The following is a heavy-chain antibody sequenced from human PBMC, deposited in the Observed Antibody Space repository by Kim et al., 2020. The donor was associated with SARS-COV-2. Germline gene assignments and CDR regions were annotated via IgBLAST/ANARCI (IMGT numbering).Heavy chain of an antibody. CDR2: ISGSTNYI. CDR1: GFTFSSYS. J-gene: IGHJ4*02. D-gene: IGHD3-10*01. Sequence: GGSLRLSCAASGFTFSSYSMNWVRQAPGKGLEWVSSISGSTNYIYYADSVKGRFTVSRDNAKNSLYLQMNSLRAEDTAIYYCARALLLWFGESLDYWGQGTLVTVSS. V-gene: IGHV3-21*01. CDR3: ARALLLWFGESLDY.